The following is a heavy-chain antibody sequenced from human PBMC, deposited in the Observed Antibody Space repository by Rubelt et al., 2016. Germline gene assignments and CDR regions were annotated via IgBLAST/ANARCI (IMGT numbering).Heavy chain of an antibody. D-gene: IGHD4-11*01. CDR2: INTNTGNP. CDR3: ARGARRYSMDPRNAFDI. V-gene: IGHV7-4-1*02. Sequence: QVQLVQSGAEVKKPGASVKVSCKASGYTFTSYAMNWVRQAPGQGLEWMGWINTNTGNPTYAQGFTGRFVFSLDTSVSTAYLQISSLKAEDPAVYYCARGARRYSMDPRNAFDIWGQGTMVTVSS. J-gene: IGHJ3*02. CDR1: GYTFTSYA.